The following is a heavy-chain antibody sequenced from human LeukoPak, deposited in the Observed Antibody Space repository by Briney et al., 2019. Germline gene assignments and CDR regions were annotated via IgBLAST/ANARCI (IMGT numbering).Heavy chain of an antibody. CDR1: GGSFSGYY. CDR2: INHSGST. J-gene: IGHJ5*02. CDR3: ARDRGGYNSWFDP. V-gene: IGHV4-34*01. Sequence: SETLSLTCAVYGGSFSGYYWSWIRQPPGKGLEWIGEINHSGSTNYNPSLKSRVTISVDTSKNQFSLKLSSVTAADTAVYYCARDRGGYNSWFDPWGQGTLVTVSS. D-gene: IGHD5-24*01.